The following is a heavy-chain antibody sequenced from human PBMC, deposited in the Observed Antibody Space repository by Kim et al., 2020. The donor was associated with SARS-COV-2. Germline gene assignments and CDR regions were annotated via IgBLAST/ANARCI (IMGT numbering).Heavy chain of an antibody. V-gene: IGHV4-34*01. J-gene: IGHJ5*02. D-gene: IGHD3-3*01. CDR1: GGSFSGYY. CDR2: INHSGST. CDR3: ARVQIFGVSLGWFDP. Sequence: SETLSLTCAVYGGSFSGYYWSWIRQPPEKGLEWIGEINHSGSTNYNPSLKSRVTISVDTSKNQFSLKLSSVTAADTAVYYCARVQIFGVSLGWFDPWGQGTLVTVSS.